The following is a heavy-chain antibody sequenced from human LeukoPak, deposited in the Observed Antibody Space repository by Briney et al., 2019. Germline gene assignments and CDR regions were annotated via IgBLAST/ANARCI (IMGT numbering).Heavy chain of an antibody. CDR1: GGTFSGYY. D-gene: IGHD6-13*01. CDR3: AGSIAAAAVP. CDR2: INHSGST. Sequence: SETLSLTCAAYGGTFSGYYWSWIRQPPGKGLEWIGEINHSGSTNYNPSLKSRVTISVDTSKNQFSLKLSSVTAADTAVYYCAGSIAAAAVPWGQGTLVTVSS. V-gene: IGHV4-34*08. J-gene: IGHJ5*02.